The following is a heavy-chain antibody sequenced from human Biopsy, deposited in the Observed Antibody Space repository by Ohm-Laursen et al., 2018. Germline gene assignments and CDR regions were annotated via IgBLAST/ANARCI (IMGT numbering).Heavy chain of an antibody. V-gene: IGHV4-59*01. CDR2: VYYTGST. CDR3: ARDRGYYSDRTVPGYFDL. Sequence: GTLSLTCTVSGDSISSYYWSWIRQPPGKGLGWIGYVYYTGSTDYNPSLQSRVTISVDTSKNHFSLRLRSVTPADTAIYYCARDRGYYSDRTVPGYFDLWGRGTLVTVSS. D-gene: IGHD3-22*01. J-gene: IGHJ2*01. CDR1: GDSISSYY.